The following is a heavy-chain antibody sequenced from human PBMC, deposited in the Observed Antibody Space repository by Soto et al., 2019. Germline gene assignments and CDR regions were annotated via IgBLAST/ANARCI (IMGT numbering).Heavy chain of an antibody. J-gene: IGHJ6*03. D-gene: IGHD3-9*01. CDR2: IYYSGST. CDR3: ARERRYFDSGRSYYYYYYMDV. Sequence: SETLSLTCTVSGGSISSYYWSWIRQPPGKGLEWIGYIYYSGSTNYNPSLKSRVTIAVDTSKNQFSLKLSTVTTADTAVYYCARERRYFDSGRSYYYYYYMDVWGKGTTVTVSS. CDR1: GGSISSYY. V-gene: IGHV4-59*01.